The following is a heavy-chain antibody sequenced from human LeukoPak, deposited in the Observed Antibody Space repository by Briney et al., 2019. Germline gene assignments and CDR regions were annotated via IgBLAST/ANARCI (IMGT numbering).Heavy chain of an antibody. V-gene: IGHV1-46*01. D-gene: IGHD3-22*01. CDR3: ARQGIVVVA. CDR1: GYTFTSYY. J-gene: IGHJ4*02. Sequence: ASVKVSCKASGYTFTSYYMHWVRQAPGQGLEWMGIINPSGGSTSYAQKFQGRVTMTRDTSISTAYMELSRLRSDDTAVYYCARQGIVVVAWGQGALVTVSS. CDR2: INPSGGST.